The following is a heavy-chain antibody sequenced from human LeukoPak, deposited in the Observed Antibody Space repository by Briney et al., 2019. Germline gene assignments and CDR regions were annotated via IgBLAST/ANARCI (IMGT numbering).Heavy chain of an antibody. J-gene: IGHJ6*02. D-gene: IGHD3-3*01. Sequence: PSETLSLTRAVSGGSISSGGYSWSWIRQPPGKGLEWIGYIYHSGSTYYNPSLKSRVTISVDRPKNQFSLKLSSVTAADTAVYYCASRYYDFSYGMDVWGQGTTVTVSS. CDR2: IYHSGST. CDR3: ASRYYDFSYGMDV. V-gene: IGHV4-30-2*01. CDR1: GGSISSGGYS.